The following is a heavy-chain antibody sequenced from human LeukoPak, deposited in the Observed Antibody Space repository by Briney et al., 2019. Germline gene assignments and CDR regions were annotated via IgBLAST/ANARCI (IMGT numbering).Heavy chain of an antibody. CDR3: GRLRSIGASGHDASDM. V-gene: IGHV1-18*04. CDR2: ISAYNGNT. J-gene: IGHJ3*02. CDR1: GYTFTSYY. D-gene: IGHD6-25*01. Sequence: ASVKVSCKASGYTFTSYYMHWVRQALEKGLGWMGGISAYNGNTNYAQKLQGRVTMTTDTSTSTAYMELRSLRSDDTALYFCGRLRSIGASGHDASDMWGQGTMVTVSS.